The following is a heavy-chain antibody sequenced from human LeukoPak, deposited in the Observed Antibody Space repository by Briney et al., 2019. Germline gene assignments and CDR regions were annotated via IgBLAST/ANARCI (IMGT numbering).Heavy chain of an antibody. CDR1: GFTFSNYA. D-gene: IGHD1-26*01. Sequence: GGSLRLSCAASGFTFSNYAMSWVRQAPGKGLEWVSGISESGGSTYYADSVKGRFTISRDNLKNTLDLQMNSLRAEDTAVYYCAKEEVGATTFDYWGQGTLVTVSS. V-gene: IGHV3-23*01. J-gene: IGHJ4*02. CDR2: ISESGGST. CDR3: AKEEVGATTFDY.